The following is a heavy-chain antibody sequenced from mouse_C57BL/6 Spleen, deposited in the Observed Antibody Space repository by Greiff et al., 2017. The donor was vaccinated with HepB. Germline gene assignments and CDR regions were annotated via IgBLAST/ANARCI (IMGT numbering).Heavy chain of an antibody. CDR2: IDPSDSYT. CDR1: GYTFTSYW. CDR3: ARLESNFDY. V-gene: IGHV1-59*01. Sequence: VQLQQPGAELVRPGTSVKLSCKASGYTFTSYWMHWVKQRPGQGLEWIGVIDPSDSYTNYNQKFKGKATLTVDTSSSTAYMQLSSLTSEDSAVYYCARLESNFDYWGQGTTLTVSS. J-gene: IGHJ2*01. D-gene: IGHD5-1*01.